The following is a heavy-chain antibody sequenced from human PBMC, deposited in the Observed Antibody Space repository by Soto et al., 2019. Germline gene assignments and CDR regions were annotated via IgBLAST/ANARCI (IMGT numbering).Heavy chain of an antibody. Sequence: EVQLVESGGGLVQPGGSLRLSCAASGFTFSSYWMHWVRQAPREGLIWVSRINSDGSRTTYADSVKGRFTISRDNAKNTVYLQMNSLSAEDTAVYYCARIGTGYYYMDVWGKGTTVTVSS. CDR2: INSDGSRT. J-gene: IGHJ6*03. D-gene: IGHD1-1*01. V-gene: IGHV3-74*01. CDR1: GFTFSSYW. CDR3: ARIGTGYYYMDV.